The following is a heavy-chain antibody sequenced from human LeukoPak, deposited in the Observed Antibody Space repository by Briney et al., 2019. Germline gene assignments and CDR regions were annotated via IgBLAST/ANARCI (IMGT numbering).Heavy chain of an antibody. D-gene: IGHD2-21*02. J-gene: IGHJ5*02. CDR2: ISGSGGST. V-gene: IGHV3-23*01. Sequence: GGSLRLSCAASGFTFSSYAMSWVRQAPGEGLEWVSAISGSGGSTYYADSVKGRFTISRDNSKNTLYLQMNSLRAEDTAVYYCAQARLHCGGDCYTPGWFDPWGEGTLVTVSS. CDR1: GFTFSSYA. CDR3: AQARLHCGGDCYTPGWFDP.